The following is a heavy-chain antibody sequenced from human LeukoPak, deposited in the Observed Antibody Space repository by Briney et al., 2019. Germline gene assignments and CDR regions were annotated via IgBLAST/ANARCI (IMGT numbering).Heavy chain of an antibody. CDR3: AKFTDGYYDFWSGYPY. CDR1: GFTFSSYA. Sequence: GGSLGLSCAASGFTFSSYAMSWVRQAPGKGLEWVSAISGSGGSTYYADSVKGRFTISRDNSKNTLYLQMNSLRAEDTAVYYCAKFTDGYYDFWSGYPYWGQGTLVTVSS. CDR2: ISGSGGST. D-gene: IGHD3-3*01. V-gene: IGHV3-23*01. J-gene: IGHJ4*02.